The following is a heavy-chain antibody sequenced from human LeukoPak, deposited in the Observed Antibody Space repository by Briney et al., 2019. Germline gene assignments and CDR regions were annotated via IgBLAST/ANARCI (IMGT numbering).Heavy chain of an antibody. CDR3: AKNYYGSGSYRPPYYFDY. J-gene: IGHJ4*02. Sequence: GGTLRLSCAASGFTFSSYGMSWVRQAPGKGLEWVSAISGSGGSTYYADSVKGRFTISRDNSKNTLYLQMNSLRAEDTAVYYCAKNYYGSGSYRPPYYFDYWGQGTLVTVSS. V-gene: IGHV3-23*01. D-gene: IGHD3-10*01. CDR2: ISGSGGST. CDR1: GFTFSSYG.